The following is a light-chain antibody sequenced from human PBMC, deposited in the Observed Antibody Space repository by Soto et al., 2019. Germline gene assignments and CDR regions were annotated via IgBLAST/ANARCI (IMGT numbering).Light chain of an antibody. J-gene: IGKJ5*01. Sequence: EIVLTQSQGTLSLSPGERASLSCGASQSISSSFLAWYQQKPGQAPRLLIYGASSRATGIPDRFSGTGSETDFTLTISRLEPEDFAVYYCQQYDNSPITFGQGTRLEIK. CDR2: GAS. CDR1: QSISSSF. CDR3: QQYDNSPIT. V-gene: IGKV3-20*01.